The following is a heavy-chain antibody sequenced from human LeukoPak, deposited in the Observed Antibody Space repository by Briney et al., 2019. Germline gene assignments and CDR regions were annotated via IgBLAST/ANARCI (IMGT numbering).Heavy chain of an antibody. CDR3: ALSGRYYYGSGSLSDV. D-gene: IGHD3-10*01. J-gene: IGHJ6*02. CDR2: INHSGST. Sequence: SETLSLTCAVYGGSLSGYYWSWLRQPPGKGLEWLGEINHSGSTNYNPSLKSRVTISVDTSKNQFSLKLSSVTAADTAVYYCALSGRYYYGSGSLSDVWGQGTTVTVSS. CDR1: GGSLSGYY. V-gene: IGHV4-34*01.